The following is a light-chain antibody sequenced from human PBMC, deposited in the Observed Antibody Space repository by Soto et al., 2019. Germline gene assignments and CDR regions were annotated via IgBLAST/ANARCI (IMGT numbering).Light chain of an antibody. CDR1: QSITTS. V-gene: IGKV1-39*01. J-gene: IGKJ3*01. CDR3: QQGYSAPFT. CDR2: DAS. Sequence: DIQMTQSPSSLSASVGDRVTITCRASQSITTSLNWYQQKPGKAPKSLIYDASSLLSGVPSRFSGSGSRTDFTLIISSLEPDDFATYYCQQGYSAPFTFGPGTKVDF.